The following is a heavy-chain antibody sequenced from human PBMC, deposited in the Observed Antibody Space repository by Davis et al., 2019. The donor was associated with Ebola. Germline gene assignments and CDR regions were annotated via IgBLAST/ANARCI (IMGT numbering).Heavy chain of an antibody. J-gene: IGHJ4*02. D-gene: IGHD2-21*02. Sequence: ASVQVSCRASGYTFTSYYMHWVRRAPGQGLEGMGIINPSGGSTSYAQKFQGRVTMTRDTSTSTVYMELSSLRYEDTAVYYCSRGCDGDCYSVSDDGTFDYWGQGTLVTVSS. V-gene: IGHV1-46*01. CDR1: GYTFTSYY. CDR2: INPSGGST. CDR3: SRGCDGDCYSVSDDGTFDY.